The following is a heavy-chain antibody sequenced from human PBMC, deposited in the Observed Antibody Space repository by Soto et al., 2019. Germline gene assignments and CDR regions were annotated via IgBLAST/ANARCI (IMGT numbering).Heavy chain of an antibody. J-gene: IGHJ4*02. Sequence: SETLSLTCSVSGYSISSGYYWGWIRQPPWKGLEWIGSVYHSGSTYYNPSLKSRVTISVDTSKDQFPLRLDSVTAADTAVYYCTRGHYGDGAYFDQWGRGT. CDR3: TRGHYGDGAYFDQ. D-gene: IGHD4-17*01. CDR1: GYSISSGYY. CDR2: VYHSGST. V-gene: IGHV4-38-2*02.